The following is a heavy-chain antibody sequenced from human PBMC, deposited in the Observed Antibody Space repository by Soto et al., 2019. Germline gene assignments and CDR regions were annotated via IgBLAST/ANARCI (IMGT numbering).Heavy chain of an antibody. D-gene: IGHD3-9*01. V-gene: IGHV4-30-2*01. J-gene: IGHJ4*02. CDR1: GASLSRGGPR. CDR3: GRRTGCYDTHIEY. Sequence: SETLSLTCGVSGASLSRGGPRWRWFRQTPGKCLEWIGYLYHTGSTFYNPSLKSRVTLPGERSKNXSTLKLSSLTDKDKAVYYCGRRTGCYDTHIEYWGKETLVT. CDR2: LYHTGST.